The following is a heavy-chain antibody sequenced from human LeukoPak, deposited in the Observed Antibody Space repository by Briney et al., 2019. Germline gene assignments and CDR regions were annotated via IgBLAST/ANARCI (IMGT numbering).Heavy chain of an antibody. CDR3: AKDHYDILTGPRGFDP. Sequence: GGSLRLSCAASGFTFSSYSMSWVRQAPGKGLEWVSAISGSGGSTYYADSVKGRFTISRDNSKNTLYLQMNSLRAEDTAVYYCAKDHYDILTGPRGFDPWGQGTLVTVSS. CDR2: ISGSGGST. CDR1: GFTFSSYS. V-gene: IGHV3-23*01. D-gene: IGHD3-9*01. J-gene: IGHJ5*02.